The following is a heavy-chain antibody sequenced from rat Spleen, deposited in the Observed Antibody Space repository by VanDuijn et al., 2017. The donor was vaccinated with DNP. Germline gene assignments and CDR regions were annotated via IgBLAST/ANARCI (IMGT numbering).Heavy chain of an antibody. CDR1: GFTFSDYN. J-gene: IGHJ2*01. CDR2: ISYEGSNI. Sequence: EVQLVESGGGLLQPGRSLKLSCAPSGFTFSDYNMAWVRQAPKKGLEWVASISYEGSNINYRDSVKGRLTISRDNAKSTLYLEMESLRSEDTATYYCARQSNYFDYWGQGVMVTVSS. CDR3: ARQSNYFDY. V-gene: IGHV5-7*01.